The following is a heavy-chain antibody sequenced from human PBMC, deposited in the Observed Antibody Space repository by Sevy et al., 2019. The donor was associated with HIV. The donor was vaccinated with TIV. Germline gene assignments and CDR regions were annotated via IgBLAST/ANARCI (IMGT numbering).Heavy chain of an antibody. Sequence: GGSLRLSCAASGFTFSSYGMHWVRQAPGKGLEWVAVISYDGSNKYYAHSVKGRFTISRDNSKNTLYLQMNSLRAEDTAVYYCAKGSYYYDRGGAFDIWGQGTMVTVSS. V-gene: IGHV3-30*18. CDR2: ISYDGSNK. CDR1: GFTFSSYG. CDR3: AKGSYYYDRGGAFDI. D-gene: IGHD3-22*01. J-gene: IGHJ3*02.